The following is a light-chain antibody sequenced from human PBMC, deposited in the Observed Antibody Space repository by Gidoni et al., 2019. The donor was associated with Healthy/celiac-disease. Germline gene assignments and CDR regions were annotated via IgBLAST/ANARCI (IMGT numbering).Light chain of an antibody. CDR2: KAS. Sequence: DIQMTQSPSTLSASVGERVTITCRASQSISSWLAWYQQKPGKAPKLLIYKASSLESGVPSRFSGSGSGTEFTLTISSLQPDDFATYYCQQYNSYSTFXQXTKLEIK. CDR1: QSISSW. J-gene: IGKJ2*01. CDR3: QQYNSYST. V-gene: IGKV1-5*03.